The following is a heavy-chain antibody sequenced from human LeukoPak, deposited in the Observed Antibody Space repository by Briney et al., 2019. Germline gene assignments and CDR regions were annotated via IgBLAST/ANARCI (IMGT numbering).Heavy chain of an antibody. CDR2: IKQDGNEK. CDR3: ARDYFGSPSALDY. V-gene: IGHV3-7*01. J-gene: IGHJ4*02. CDR1: GFRFNTYW. D-gene: IGHD1-26*01. Sequence: GGSLRLSCAASGFRFNTYWMSWVRQAPGKGLEWVANIKQDGNEKYYADSVKGRFTISRDNGKNSLDLQMNSLRADDTAVYYCARDYFGSPSALDYWGQGTLVTVSS.